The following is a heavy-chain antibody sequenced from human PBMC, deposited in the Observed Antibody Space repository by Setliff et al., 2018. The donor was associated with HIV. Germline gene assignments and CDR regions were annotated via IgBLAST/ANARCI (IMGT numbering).Heavy chain of an antibody. CDR3: ARGTTLNVVPDAFDI. D-gene: IGHD4-17*01. Sequence: PSETLSLTCTVSGYSISSGYYWAWIRQPPGKGLEWIGYIYHAGNTYYNPSLKSRVTISVDTSKNQISLRLNSLTAADTAVYYCARGTTLNVVPDAFDIWGQGTMVTVSS. J-gene: IGHJ3*02. CDR1: GYSISSGYY. V-gene: IGHV4-38-2*02. CDR2: IYHAGNT.